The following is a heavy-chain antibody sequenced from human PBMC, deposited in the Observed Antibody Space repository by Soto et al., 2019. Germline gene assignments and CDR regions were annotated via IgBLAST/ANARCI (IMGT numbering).Heavy chain of an antibody. CDR1: GYTFTSYE. CDR2: MNPNRGNT. J-gene: IGHJ6*02. V-gene: IGHV1-8*01. Sequence: GASVKVSCKASGYTFTSYEINWVRQATGKGLEWMGWMNPNRGNTGYEQKFQGRVTMTRNTSISTAYMELSSLRSEDTAVYYCARELLWSGFPIPDVWGQGTTVTVSS. D-gene: IGHD3-3*01. CDR3: ARELLWSGFPIPDV.